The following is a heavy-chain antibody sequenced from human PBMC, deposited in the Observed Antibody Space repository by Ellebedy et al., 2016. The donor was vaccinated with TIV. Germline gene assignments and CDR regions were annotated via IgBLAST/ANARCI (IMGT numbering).Heavy chain of an antibody. Sequence: GGSLRLSCAASGFTFSNYWMSWVRQAPGKGLEWVANIKQDGSATFYVDSVKCRFSISRDNAKKSLYLQMNSLRDEDTALYYCARDQWLGRAYYFDYWGQGTLVTVSS. CDR1: GFTFSNYW. J-gene: IGHJ4*01. D-gene: IGHD6-19*01. V-gene: IGHV3-7*01. CDR2: IKQDGSAT. CDR3: ARDQWLGRAYYFDY.